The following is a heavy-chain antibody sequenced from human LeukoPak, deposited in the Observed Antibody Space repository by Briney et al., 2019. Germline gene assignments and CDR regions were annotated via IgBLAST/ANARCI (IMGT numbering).Heavy chain of an antibody. CDR2: IYSGGST. V-gene: IGHV3-53*05. Sequence: GGSLRLSCAPSGFTVSGNFMSWVRQAPGKGLEWVSVIYSGGSTYYADSVKGRFTISRDNSKNTLYLQMNSLRAEDTAVYYCVKDQPPYYYDSSGEIDYWGQGTLVTVSS. D-gene: IGHD3-22*01. CDR3: VKDQPPYYYDSSGEIDY. J-gene: IGHJ4*02. CDR1: GFTVSGNF.